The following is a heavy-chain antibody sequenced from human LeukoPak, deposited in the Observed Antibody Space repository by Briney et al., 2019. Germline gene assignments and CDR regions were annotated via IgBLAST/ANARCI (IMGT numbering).Heavy chain of an antibody. CDR3: AKVRYSSSYYYGMDV. D-gene: IGHD6-13*01. J-gene: IGHJ6*02. V-gene: IGHV3-30*18. CDR2: ISYDGSNK. CDR1: GFAFSSYG. Sequence: GGSLRLSCAASGFAFSSYGMHWVRQAPGKGLEWVAVISYDGSNKYNTDSVKGRFTISRDNSKNTVYLQMNSLRAEDTAVYYCAKVRYSSSYYYGMDVWGQGTTVTVSS.